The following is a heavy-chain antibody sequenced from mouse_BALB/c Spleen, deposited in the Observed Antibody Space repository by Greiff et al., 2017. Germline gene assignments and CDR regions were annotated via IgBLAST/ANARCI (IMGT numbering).Heavy chain of an antibody. CDR1: GYTFTSYY. D-gene: IGHD1-3*01. J-gene: IGHJ2*01. CDR3: ARENGNFDY. V-gene: IGHV1S81*02. Sequence: QVQLQQSGAELVKPGASVKLSCKASGYTFTSYYMYWVKQRPGQGLEWIGEINPSNGGTNFNEKFKSKATLTVDKSSSTAYMQLSSLTSEDSAVYYCARENGNFDYWGQGTTLTVSS. CDR2: INPSNGGT.